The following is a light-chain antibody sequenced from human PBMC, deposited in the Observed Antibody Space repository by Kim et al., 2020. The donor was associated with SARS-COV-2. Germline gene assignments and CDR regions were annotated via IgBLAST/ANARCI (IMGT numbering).Light chain of an antibody. CDR2: DAS. CDR1: QYIDNW. V-gene: IGKV3-11*01. Sequence: EIVLTQSPVTLSLSPGQRATLSCRASQYIDNWLAWYQQKPGQVPRLLIYDASNRATGIPARFSGSGSGKDFTLTISSLEPEDFAVYYCQHRRTWPLTFGQGTKLEI. J-gene: IGKJ2*01. CDR3: QHRRTWPLT.